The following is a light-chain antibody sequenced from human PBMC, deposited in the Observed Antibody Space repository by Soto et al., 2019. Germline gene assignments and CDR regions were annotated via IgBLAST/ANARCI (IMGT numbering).Light chain of an antibody. CDR2: GAS. J-gene: IGKJ5*01. Sequence: EIMITQSLCTLSLYPGERATLSCRASQGVRSNLAWYQQKPGQPPRLVISGASTRAPGIPARFSGFGSGTDFTLTISSLQSEDFAIYYCQQYNNWPAITFGQGRRLAIK. V-gene: IGKV3D-15*01. CDR3: QQYNNWPAIT. CDR1: QGVRSN.